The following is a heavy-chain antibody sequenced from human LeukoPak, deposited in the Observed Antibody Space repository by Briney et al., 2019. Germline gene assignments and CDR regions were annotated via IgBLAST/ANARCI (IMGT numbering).Heavy chain of an antibody. CDR2: IIPILGIA. J-gene: IGHJ4*02. V-gene: IGHV1-69*04. D-gene: IGHD5-18*01. Sequence: GASVKVSCKASGGTFSSYAISWVRQAPGQGLERMGRIIPILGIANYAQKFQGRVTITADKSTSTAYMELSSLRSEDTAVYYCASPLPIQQEPDHLPLDYWGQGTLVTVSS. CDR3: ASPLPIQQEPDHLPLDY. CDR1: GGTFSSYA.